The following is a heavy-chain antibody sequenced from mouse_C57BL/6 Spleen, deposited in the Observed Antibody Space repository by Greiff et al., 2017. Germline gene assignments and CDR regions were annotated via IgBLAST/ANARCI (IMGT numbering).Heavy chain of an antibody. CDR2: ISSGSSTI. CDR3: ARDYYGSSFHFDY. J-gene: IGHJ2*01. Sequence: EVMLVESGGGLVKPGGSLKLSCAASGFTFSDYGMHWVRQAPEKGLEWVAYISSGSSTIYYADTVKGRFTISRDNAKNTLFLQMTSLRSEDTAMYYCARDYYGSSFHFDYWGQGTTLTVSS. V-gene: IGHV5-17*01. D-gene: IGHD1-1*01. CDR1: GFTFSDYG.